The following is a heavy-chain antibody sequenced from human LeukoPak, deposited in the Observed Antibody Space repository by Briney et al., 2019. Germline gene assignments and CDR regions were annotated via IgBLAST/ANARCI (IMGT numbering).Heavy chain of an antibody. CDR2: IYYSGST. CDR1: GGSISSSSYY. V-gene: IGHV4-39*01. CDR3: ARVRITMIVDGYQGYYYYMDV. Sequence: KPSETLSLTCTVSGGSISSSSYYWGWIRQPPGKGLEWIGSIYYSGSTYYNPSLKSRVTISVDTSKNQFSLKLSSVTAADTAVYYCARVRITMIVDGYQGYYYYMDVWGKGTTVTVSS. D-gene: IGHD3-22*01. J-gene: IGHJ6*03.